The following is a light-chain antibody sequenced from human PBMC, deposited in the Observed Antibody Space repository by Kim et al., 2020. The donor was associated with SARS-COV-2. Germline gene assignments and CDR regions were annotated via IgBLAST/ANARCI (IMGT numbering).Light chain of an antibody. J-gene: IGLJ3*02. V-gene: IGLV2-14*03. CDR3: SSYTTSTALV. Sequence: QSALTQPASVSGSPGQSITISCTGTSSDVGSYNHVSWYQQHPGKAPKLMIFDVSDRPSGVSTCFSGSKSGNTASLTISGLQAEDEADYYCSSYTTSTALVFGGGTQLTVL. CDR2: DVS. CDR1: SSDVGSYNH.